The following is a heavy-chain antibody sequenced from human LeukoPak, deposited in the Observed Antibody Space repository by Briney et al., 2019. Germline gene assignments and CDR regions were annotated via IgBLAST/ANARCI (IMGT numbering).Heavy chain of an antibody. CDR2: MNPNSGNT. Sequence: GASVKVSCKASGYTFTSYDINWVRQATGQGLEWMGWMNPNSGNTGYAQKFQGRVTMTRNTSISTAYMELSSLRSEDTAVYYCARSVTIQNYYYYDMDVWGQGTTVTVSS. CDR3: ARSVTIQNYYYYDMDV. CDR1: GYTFTSYD. J-gene: IGHJ6*02. V-gene: IGHV1-8*01. D-gene: IGHD4-11*01.